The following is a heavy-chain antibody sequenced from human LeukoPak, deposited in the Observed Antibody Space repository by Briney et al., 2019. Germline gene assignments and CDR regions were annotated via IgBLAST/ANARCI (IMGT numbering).Heavy chain of an antibody. CDR2: VSTDNGNT. J-gene: IGHJ4*02. CDR3: ARDSGSGGLDY. D-gene: IGHD3-10*01. Sequence: ASVKVPCKASGYTFRSYGISWVRQAPGQGLEWMGWVSTDNGNTNYVQNLQGRVTMSTDTSTSTAYMELRSLRSDDTAVYYCARDSGSGGLDYWGQGTLVTVSS. CDR1: GYTFRSYG. V-gene: IGHV1-18*01.